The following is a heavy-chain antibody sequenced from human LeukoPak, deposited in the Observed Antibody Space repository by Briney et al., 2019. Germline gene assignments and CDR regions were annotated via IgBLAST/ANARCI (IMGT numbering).Heavy chain of an antibody. CDR2: IHYSGIT. Sequence: SETLSLTCTVSGASISSHYWSWIRQPPGRGLEWIGYIHYSGITSYDPSLKSRVTMSIDTSKSQFSLNLNSVTAADTAVYYCARVYDYGKFDSWGPGTPLTVSS. V-gene: IGHV4-59*11. D-gene: IGHD4/OR15-4a*01. CDR3: ARVYDYGKFDS. J-gene: IGHJ4*02. CDR1: GASISSHY.